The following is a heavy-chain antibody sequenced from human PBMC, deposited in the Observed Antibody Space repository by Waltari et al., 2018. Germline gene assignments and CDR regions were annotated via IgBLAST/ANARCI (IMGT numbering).Heavy chain of an antibody. CDR2: ITGSGDIT. Sequence: EVQLLESGGGLVQPGGSLRLSCGASGFTFSSYAMSWVRQAPGKGLEWVSAITGSGDITHYAVSVRGRFFSSRDNSKNTVYLQMNSLRAEDTALYYCVKDLWDGPNYYHNGMDVWGQGTTVTVSS. D-gene: IGHD3-22*01. CDR3: VKDLWDGPNYYHNGMDV. J-gene: IGHJ6*02. CDR1: GFTFSSYA. V-gene: IGHV3-23*01.